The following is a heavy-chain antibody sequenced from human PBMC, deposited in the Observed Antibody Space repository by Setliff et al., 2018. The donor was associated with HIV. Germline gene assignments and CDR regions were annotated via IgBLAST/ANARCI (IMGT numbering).Heavy chain of an antibody. V-gene: IGHV7-4-1*02. J-gene: IGHJ4*02. CDR3: ARVGSGWSTFDY. Sequence: ASVKVSCKASGYTLTTYAISWVRQAPGQGLEWMGWLNTETGNPMYAQGFRGRFVFSLDTSVSTAFLQINRLKAEDTAKYYCARVGSGWSTFDYWGQGALVPVSS. CDR1: GYTLTTYA. CDR2: LNTETGNP. D-gene: IGHD6-13*01.